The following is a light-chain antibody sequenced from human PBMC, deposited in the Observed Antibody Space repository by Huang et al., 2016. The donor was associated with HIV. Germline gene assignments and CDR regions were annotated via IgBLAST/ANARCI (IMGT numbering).Light chain of an antibody. CDR1: QSISSY. V-gene: IGKV1-39*01. CDR2: SVS. CDR3: QQTYATPYT. J-gene: IGKJ2*01. Sequence: QMTQSPPSLSASVGDRVTITCRASQSISSYLNWYQQKPGHAPKLLIYSVSTLDRDGPSRFSGSGFETDFTLTISSLRPEDFATYYCQQTYATPYTFGQGTHL.